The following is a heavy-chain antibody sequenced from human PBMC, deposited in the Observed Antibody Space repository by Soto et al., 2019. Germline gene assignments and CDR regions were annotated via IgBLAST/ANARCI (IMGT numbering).Heavy chain of an antibody. Sequence: SETLSLTCSVSGDSISNLDYFWAWIRQPPGQALEYIGYIYKSATTYYNPSFESRVAISVDTSKSQFSLNVISVTAADTAVYFCARGRYCLTGRCFPNWLDSWGQGALVTVSS. D-gene: IGHD7-27*01. CDR2: IYKSATT. CDR1: GDSISNLDYF. J-gene: IGHJ5*01. V-gene: IGHV4-30-4*01. CDR3: ARGRYCLTGRCFPNWLDS.